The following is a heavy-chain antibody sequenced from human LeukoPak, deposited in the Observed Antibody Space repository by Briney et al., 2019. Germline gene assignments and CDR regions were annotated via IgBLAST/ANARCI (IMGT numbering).Heavy chain of an antibody. CDR3: AKIGRGGFDY. J-gene: IGHJ4*02. V-gene: IGHV4-61*02. CDR1: GDSISSGDYY. Sequence: SQTLSLTCTVSGDSISSGDYYWSWIRQPAGKGLEWIGRIYHSGNTYYNPSLKRRVTISVDTSKNQFSLKLSSVTAADTAVYYCAKIGRGGFDYWGQGTLVTVSS. CDR2: IYHSGNT. D-gene: IGHD4-23*01.